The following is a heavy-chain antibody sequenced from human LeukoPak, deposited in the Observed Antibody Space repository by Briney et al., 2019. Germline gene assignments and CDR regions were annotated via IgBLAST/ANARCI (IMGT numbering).Heavy chain of an antibody. D-gene: IGHD1-26*01. CDR2: IYYSGST. Sequence: SETLSLTCTVSGRPISISSYHWGWIRQPPGKGLEWIGSIYYSGSTYYNPSLKSRVTISVDTSKTQFSLKLTSVTAADTAVYYCASAIEVGAMTPFDYWGQGTLVTVSS. CDR3: ASAIEVGAMTPFDY. J-gene: IGHJ4*02. V-gene: IGHV4-39*07. CDR1: GRPISISSYH.